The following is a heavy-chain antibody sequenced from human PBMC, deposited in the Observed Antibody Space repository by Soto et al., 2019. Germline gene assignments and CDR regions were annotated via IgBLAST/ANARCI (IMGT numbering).Heavy chain of an antibody. CDR2: IYSGGST. CDR1: GFTVSSNY. V-gene: IGHV3-53*02. Sequence: EVQLVETGGGLIQPGGSLRLSCAASGFTVSSNYMSWVRQAPGKGLEWVSVIYSGGSTYYADSVKGRFTISRDNSKNTLYLQMNSLRAEDTAVYYCARDLIRYDDYEAYWGQGTLVTVSS. CDR3: ARDLIRYDDYEAY. D-gene: IGHD4-17*01. J-gene: IGHJ4*02.